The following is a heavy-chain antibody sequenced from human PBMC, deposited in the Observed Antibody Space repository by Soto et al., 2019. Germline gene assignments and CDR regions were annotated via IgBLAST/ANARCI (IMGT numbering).Heavy chain of an antibody. J-gene: IGHJ5*02. CDR1: GGSISSYY. Sequence: SETLSLTCTVSGGSISSYYWSWIRKPPGKGLEWIGYIYYSGSTNYNPSLKSRVTISVDTSKNQFSLKLSSVTAADTAVYYCARDLVADFWSGYYLDNWFDPWGQGTLVTVS. CDR3: ARDLVADFWSGYYLDNWFDP. CDR2: IYYSGST. V-gene: IGHV4-59*01. D-gene: IGHD3-3*01.